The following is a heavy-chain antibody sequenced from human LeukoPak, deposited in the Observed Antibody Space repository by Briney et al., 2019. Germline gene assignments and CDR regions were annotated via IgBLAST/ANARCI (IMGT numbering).Heavy chain of an antibody. D-gene: IGHD1-26*01. CDR3: ARGASIGDGMDV. J-gene: IGHJ6*02. Sequence: NPSETLSLTCTVSGGSISSGGYSWSWIRQHPGKGLEWIGYIYYSGSTYYNPSLKSRVTISVDTSKNQFSLKLSSVTAADTAVYYCARGASIGDGMDVWGQGTTVTVSS. V-gene: IGHV4-31*03. CDR2: IYYSGST. CDR1: GGSISSGGYS.